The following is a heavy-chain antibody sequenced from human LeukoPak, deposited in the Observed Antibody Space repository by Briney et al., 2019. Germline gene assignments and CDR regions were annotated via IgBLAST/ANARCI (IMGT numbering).Heavy chain of an antibody. CDR3: ARQGYSGYED. CDR2: IYTSGST. D-gene: IGHD5-12*01. J-gene: IGHJ4*02. Sequence: SETLSLTCTVSGGSISSYYRSWIRQPPGKGLEWIGYIYTSGSTNYNPSLKSRVTISVDTSKNQFSLKLSSVTAADTAVYYCARQGYSGYEDWGQGNLVTVSS. CDR1: GGSISSYY. V-gene: IGHV4-4*09.